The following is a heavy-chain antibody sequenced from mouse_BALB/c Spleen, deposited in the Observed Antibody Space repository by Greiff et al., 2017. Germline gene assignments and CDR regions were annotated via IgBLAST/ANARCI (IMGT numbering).Heavy chain of an antibody. Sequence: EVQLVESGGGLVKPGGSLKLSCAASGFTFSSYTMSWVRQTPEQRLEWVATISSGGSYTYYPDSVKGRFTISRDNAKNTLYLQMSSLKSEDTAMYYCTRIYSYYFDYWGQGTTLTVSA. CDR3: TRIYSYYFDY. CDR2: ISSGGSYT. V-gene: IGHV5-6-4*01. CDR1: GFTFSSYT. D-gene: IGHD1-1*01. J-gene: IGHJ2*01.